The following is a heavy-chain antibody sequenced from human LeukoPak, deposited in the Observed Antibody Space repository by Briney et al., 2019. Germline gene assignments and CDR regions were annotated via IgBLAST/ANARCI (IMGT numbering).Heavy chain of an antibody. CDR1: GYTFTDYY. CDR3: ARATSITMVRGVIQTTFDY. V-gene: IGHV1-18*04. J-gene: IGHJ4*02. D-gene: IGHD3-10*01. CDR2: ISAYNGNT. Sequence: ASVKVSCKASGYTFTDYYMHWVRQAPGQGLEWMGWISAYNGNTNYAQKLQGRVTMTTDTSTSTAYMELRSLRSDDTAVYYCARATSITMVRGVIQTTFDYWGQGTLVTVSS.